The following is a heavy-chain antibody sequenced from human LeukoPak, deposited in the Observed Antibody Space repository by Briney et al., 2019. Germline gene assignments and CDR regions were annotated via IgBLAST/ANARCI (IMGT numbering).Heavy chain of an antibody. Sequence: GGSLRLSCAASGFTFSDYYMTWIRQAPGKGLEWISYISTSAGTIYYADSVKGRFTISRDNAKNTLYLQMNSLRAEDTAVYYCARDAIDSSGFEFDYWGQGTLVTVSS. CDR1: GFTFSDYY. CDR2: ISTSAGTI. J-gene: IGHJ4*02. CDR3: ARDAIDSSGFEFDY. V-gene: IGHV3-11*01. D-gene: IGHD3-22*01.